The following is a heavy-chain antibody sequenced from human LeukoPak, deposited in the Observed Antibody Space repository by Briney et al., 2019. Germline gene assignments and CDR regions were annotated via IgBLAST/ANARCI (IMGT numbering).Heavy chain of an antibody. Sequence: VKVSCKASGGTFSSYAISWVRQAPGQGLEWMGGIIPIFGTANYAQKFQGRVTITTDESTSTAYMELSSLRSEDTAVYYCARDSYPREGWFDPWGQGTLVTVPS. V-gene: IGHV1-69*05. D-gene: IGHD3-10*01. CDR3: ARDSYPREGWFDP. CDR2: IIPIFGTA. CDR1: GGTFSSYA. J-gene: IGHJ5*02.